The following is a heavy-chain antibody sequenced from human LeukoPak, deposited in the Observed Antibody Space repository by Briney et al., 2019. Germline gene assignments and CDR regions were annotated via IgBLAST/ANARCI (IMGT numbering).Heavy chain of an antibody. Sequence: PGGSLRLSCSASGITFSSYWMSWMRQAPGQGLEWVAHIGPDGSEKYYVDSVKGRFTISRDNAKNSLSLQMNSLRAEDTPVYYCVGFGSVDNPWGQGTLVTVAS. CDR2: IGPDGSEK. CDR3: VGFGSVDNP. V-gene: IGHV3-7*01. CDR1: GITFSSYW. J-gene: IGHJ5*02. D-gene: IGHD3-3*01.